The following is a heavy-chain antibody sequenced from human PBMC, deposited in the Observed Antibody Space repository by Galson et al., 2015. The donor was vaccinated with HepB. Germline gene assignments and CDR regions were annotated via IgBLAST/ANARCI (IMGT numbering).Heavy chain of an antibody. J-gene: IGHJ3*01. V-gene: IGHV1-46*03. CDR2: INPSGGST. CDR1: GYTFTSYY. Sequence: SVKVSCKASGYTFTSYYMHWVRQAPGQGLEWMGIINPSGGSTSYAQKFQGRVTMTRDTSTSTVYMELSSLRPEDTAVYYCARDLGYYDSSGYGDAFDLWGQGTMVTVSS. D-gene: IGHD3-22*01. CDR3: ARDLGYYDSSGYGDAFDL.